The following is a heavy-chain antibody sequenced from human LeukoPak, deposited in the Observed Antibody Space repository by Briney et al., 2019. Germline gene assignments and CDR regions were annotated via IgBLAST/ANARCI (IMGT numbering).Heavy chain of an antibody. CDR2: ISGSGGSI. J-gene: IGHJ4*02. V-gene: IGHV3-23*01. CDR3: AKGVSGWYAEGFDY. Sequence: GGSLRLSCATSGFTFRNYAMSWVRQAPGKGLEWVSGISGSGGSIYYADSVKGRLTISRDDSKNTLDLQMNSPRAGDTAVYYCAKGVSGWYAEGFDYWGQGTLVTVSS. D-gene: IGHD6-19*01. CDR1: GFTFRNYA.